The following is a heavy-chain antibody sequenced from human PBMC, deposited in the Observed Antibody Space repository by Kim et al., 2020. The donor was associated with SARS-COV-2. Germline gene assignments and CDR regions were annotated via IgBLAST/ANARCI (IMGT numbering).Heavy chain of an antibody. V-gene: IGHV4-39*01. CDR1: GGSISSSSYY. CDR3: ATEISCSSTSCYGDWFDP. J-gene: IGHJ5*02. Sequence: SETLSLTCTVSGGSISSSSYYWGWIRQPPGKGLEWIGSIYYSGSTYYNPSLKSRVTISVDTSKNQFSLKLSSVTAADTAVYYCATEISCSSTSCYGDWFDPWGQGTLVTVSS. D-gene: IGHD2-2*01. CDR2: IYYSGST.